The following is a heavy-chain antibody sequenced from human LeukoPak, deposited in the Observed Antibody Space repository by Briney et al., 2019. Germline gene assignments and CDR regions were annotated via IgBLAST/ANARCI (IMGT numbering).Heavy chain of an antibody. CDR3: ARYCSGGSCYSYNWFDP. CDR1: GFTFSSYG. D-gene: IGHD2-15*01. V-gene: IGHV3-7*01. Sequence: QSGGSLRLSCAAPGFTFSSYGMHWVRQAPGKGLEWVANIKQDGSEKYYVDSVKGRFTISRDNAKNSLYLQMNSLRAEDTAVYYCARYCSGGSCYSYNWFDPWGQGTLVTVSS. J-gene: IGHJ5*02. CDR2: IKQDGSEK.